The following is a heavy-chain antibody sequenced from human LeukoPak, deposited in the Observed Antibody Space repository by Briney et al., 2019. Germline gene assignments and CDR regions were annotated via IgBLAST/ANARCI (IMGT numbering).Heavy chain of an antibody. V-gene: IGHV3-7*01. J-gene: IGHJ4*02. D-gene: IGHD3-22*01. CDR2: IKQDGSEK. Sequence: GGSLRLSCAASGFTFSSYWMSWVRQAPGKGLGWVANIKQDGSEKYYVDSVKGRFTISRDNAKNSLYLQMNSLRAEDTAVYYCARVVEHYYDSSGYYFDYWGQGTLVTVSS. CDR3: ARVVEHYYDSSGYYFDY. CDR1: GFTFSSYW.